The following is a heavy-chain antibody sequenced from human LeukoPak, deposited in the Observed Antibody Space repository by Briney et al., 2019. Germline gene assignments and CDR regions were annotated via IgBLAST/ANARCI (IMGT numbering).Heavy chain of an antibody. CDR3: ATNTRLRWLDEWYYYYYMDV. Sequence: SSETLSLTCTVSGGSISSSSYYWGWIRQPPGKELEWIGSIYYSGSTYYNPSLKSRVTISVDTSKNQFSLKLSSVTAADTAVYYCATNTRLRWLDEWYYYYYMDVWGKGTTVTVSS. CDR2: IYYSGST. D-gene: IGHD4-17*01. J-gene: IGHJ6*03. V-gene: IGHV4-39*07. CDR1: GGSISSSSYY.